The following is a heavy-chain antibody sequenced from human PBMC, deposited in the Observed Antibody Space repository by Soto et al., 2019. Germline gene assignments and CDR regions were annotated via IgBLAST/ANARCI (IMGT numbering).Heavy chain of an antibody. V-gene: IGHV4-34*01. CDR3: ARFWDVVVAATLRNYYYGMDV. CDR1: GGSFSGYY. CDR2: INHSGST. D-gene: IGHD2-15*01. J-gene: IGHJ6*02. Sequence: SETLSLTCAVYGGSFSGYYWSWIRQPPGKGLEWIGEINHSGSTNYNPSLKSRVTISVDTSKNQFSLKLSSVTAADTAVYYCARFWDVVVAATLRNYYYGMDVWGQGTTVTVSS.